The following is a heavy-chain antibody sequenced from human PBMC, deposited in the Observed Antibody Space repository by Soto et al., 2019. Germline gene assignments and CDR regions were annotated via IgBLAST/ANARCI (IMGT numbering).Heavy chain of an antibody. CDR1: GYSFTTYW. V-gene: IGHV5-51*01. CDR3: ARQKGGYDYDS. Sequence: GESLKISCKASGYSFTTYWIGWVRQMPGKGLEWMGIIYPGDSDIKYSPSFQGQVIISVDRSISTAYLQWSSLKASDTAIYFCARQKGGYDYDSWGQGTLVTVSS. D-gene: IGHD5-12*01. J-gene: IGHJ5*01. CDR2: IYPGDSDI.